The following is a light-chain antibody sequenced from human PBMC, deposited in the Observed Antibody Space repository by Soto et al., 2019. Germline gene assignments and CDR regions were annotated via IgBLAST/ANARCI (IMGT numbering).Light chain of an antibody. J-gene: IGKJ1*01. CDR3: HQYDSSPWT. CDR1: QSVSSSH. CDR2: GVS. V-gene: IGKV3-20*01. Sequence: EIVLTQSPGTLSLLPGERATLSCRASQSVSSSHLAWYQQKPGQAPRLLIYGVSTMTTYLPDMFSGSASGTDLPLTISRLELEDFAVFYCHQYDSSPWTFGQGTKVEMK.